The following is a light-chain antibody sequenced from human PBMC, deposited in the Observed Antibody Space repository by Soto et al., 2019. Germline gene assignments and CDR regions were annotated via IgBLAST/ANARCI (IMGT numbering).Light chain of an antibody. CDR1: STDIGSDDF. CDR3: SSYTHYYTWL. J-gene: IGLJ3*02. CDR2: EVT. V-gene: IGLV2-14*01. Sequence: QSVLTQPASVSGSPGQSITISCTGTSTDIGSDDFVSWYQQHPGKAPKLMIYEVTNRPSGVSNRFSGSKSGYTASLTISGLQAEDEADYYCSSYTHYYTWLFGGGTKLTVL.